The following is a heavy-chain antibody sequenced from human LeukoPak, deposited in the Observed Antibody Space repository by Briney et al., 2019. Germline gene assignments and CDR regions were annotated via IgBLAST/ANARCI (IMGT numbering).Heavy chain of an antibody. V-gene: IGHV4-59*01. D-gene: IGHD6-13*01. J-gene: IGHJ5*02. CDR1: GGSISSYY. CDR2: IYYSGST. Sequence: PSETPSLTCTVSGGSISSYYWSWIRQPPGKGLEWIGYIYYSGSTNYNPSLKSRVTISVDTSKNQFSLKLTSVTAADTALYYCAREGSSSWYTWFDPWGQGTLVTVSS. CDR3: AREGSSSWYTWFDP.